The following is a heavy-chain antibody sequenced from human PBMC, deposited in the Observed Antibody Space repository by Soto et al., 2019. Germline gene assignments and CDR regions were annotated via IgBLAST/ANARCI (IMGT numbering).Heavy chain of an antibody. CDR3: AHSRCGGDCLRSYSSHYYYGMDV. D-gene: IGHD2-21*02. CDR2: IYWDDDK. CDR1: GFSLSTGGVG. V-gene: IGHV2-5*02. J-gene: IGHJ6*02. Sequence: QITLKESGPTLVKPTQTLTLTCTFSGFSLSTGGVGVGWIRQPPGKALEWLALIYWDDDKRYSPSLKSMLTVTKDTSKNQVVLTMTNMDPVDTATYYCAHSRCGGDCLRSYSSHYYYGMDVWGQGTTVTVSS.